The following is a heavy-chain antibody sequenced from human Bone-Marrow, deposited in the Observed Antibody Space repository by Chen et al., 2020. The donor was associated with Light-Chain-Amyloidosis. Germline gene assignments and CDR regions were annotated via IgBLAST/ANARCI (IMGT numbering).Heavy chain of an antibody. J-gene: IGHJ4*02. V-gene: IGHV3-53*02. D-gene: IGHD3-9*01. CDR1: GFSVSATH. CDR2: IYAEGST. CDR3: ARVMTGTEKDY. Sequence: EVQLVETGGTLVQPGGSLTISCVVSGFSVSATHMSWVRQATGKGLECVSVIYAEGSTYNADSVKGRFTISRDNSKNTLFLHMNSLTVEDTAVYYCARVMTGTEKDYWGQGTPVTVSS.